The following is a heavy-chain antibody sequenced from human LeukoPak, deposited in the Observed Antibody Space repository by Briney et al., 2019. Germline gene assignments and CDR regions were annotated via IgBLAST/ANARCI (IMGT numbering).Heavy chain of an antibody. J-gene: IGHJ4*02. D-gene: IGHD2-15*01. CDR3: ARYHCSTSTCYYFDY. CDR1: GVSISGYY. CDR2: IYYSGSS. Sequence: PSETLPLTCTVSGVSISGYYWSWIRQPPGKGLEWIGYIYYSGSSNYNPSLKSRVTISVDTSKNQFSLKLSSVTAADTAVYYCARYHCSTSTCYYFDYWGQGTLVTVSS. V-gene: IGHV4-59*08.